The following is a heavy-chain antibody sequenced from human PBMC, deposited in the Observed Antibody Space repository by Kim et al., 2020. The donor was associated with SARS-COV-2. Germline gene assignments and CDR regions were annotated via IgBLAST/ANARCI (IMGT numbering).Heavy chain of an antibody. CDR1: GFTFSDYY. V-gene: IGHV3-11*01. CDR2: ISSSGSTI. Sequence: GGSLRLSCAASGFTFSDYYMSWIRQAPGKGLEWVSYISSSGSTIYYADSVKGRFTISRDNAKNSLYLQMNSLRAEDTAVYYCARDPAAYCGGDCYPIYYYYYGMDVWGQGTTVTVSS. CDR3: ARDPAAYCGGDCYPIYYYYYGMDV. D-gene: IGHD2-21*02. J-gene: IGHJ6*02.